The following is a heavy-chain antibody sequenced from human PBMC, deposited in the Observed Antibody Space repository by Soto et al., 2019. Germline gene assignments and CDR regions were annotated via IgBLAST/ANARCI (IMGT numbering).Heavy chain of an antibody. CDR3: ERGRYGDY. V-gene: IGHV1-18*01. D-gene: IGHD1-1*01. CDR1: GYAFTTYG. CDR2: ISAHNGNT. Sequence: QVHLVQSGAAVKKPGASVKVSCQGSGYAFTTYGITWVRQAPGQGLEWLGWISAHNGNTNYAQKLQGRVTVTRDTSTSTAYMELRSLRYDDTAVYYCERGRYGDYWGQGALVTGSS. J-gene: IGHJ4*02.